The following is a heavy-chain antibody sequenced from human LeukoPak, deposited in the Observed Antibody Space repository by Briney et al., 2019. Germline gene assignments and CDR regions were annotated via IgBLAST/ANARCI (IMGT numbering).Heavy chain of an antibody. V-gene: IGHV3-30*01. Sequence: PGRSLRLSCAASGFTFSSYAMHWVRQAPGKGLEWVAVISYDGSNKYYADSVKGRFTISGDNSKNTLYLQMNSLRAEDTAVYYCTTDLGSPTSITMTSNYWGQGTLVTVSS. CDR2: ISYDGSNK. J-gene: IGHJ4*02. D-gene: IGHD3-22*01. CDR1: GFTFSSYA. CDR3: TTDLGSPTSITMTSNY.